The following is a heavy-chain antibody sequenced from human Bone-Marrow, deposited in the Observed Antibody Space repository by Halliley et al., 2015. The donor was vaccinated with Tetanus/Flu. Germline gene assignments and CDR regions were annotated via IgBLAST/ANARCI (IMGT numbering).Heavy chain of an antibody. D-gene: IGHD4-17*01. CDR2: IWYDGSNH. CDR3: ARDIVGYGDYSSLHNYYAMDV. Sequence: QLVQSGGGVVQPGTSLRVSCAASGFSFSNYDMHWVRQAPGKGLEWVAVIWYDGSNHNYADSVKGRFTISRDNSKNTLYLQLNSLRAEDTAVYYCARDIVGYGDYSSLHNYYAMDVWGQGTTVTVSS. V-gene: IGHV3-33*01. J-gene: IGHJ6*02. CDR1: GFSFSNYD.